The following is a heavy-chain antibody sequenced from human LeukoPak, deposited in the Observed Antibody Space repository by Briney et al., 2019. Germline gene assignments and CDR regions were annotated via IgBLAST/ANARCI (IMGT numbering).Heavy chain of an antibody. Sequence: SGTLSLTCAVYGGSFSGYYWSWIRQPPGKGLEWIGEINHSGSTNYNPSLKSRVTISVDTSKNQFSLKLSSVTAADTAVYYCARARPPYSGSYYHGHFGYWGQGTLVTVSS. J-gene: IGHJ4*02. CDR3: ARARPPYSGSYYHGHFGY. D-gene: IGHD1-26*01. CDR2: INHSGST. CDR1: GGSFSGYY. V-gene: IGHV4-34*01.